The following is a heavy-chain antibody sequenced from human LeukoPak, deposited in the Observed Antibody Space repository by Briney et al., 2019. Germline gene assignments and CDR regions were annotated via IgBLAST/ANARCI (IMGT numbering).Heavy chain of an antibody. Sequence: GGSLRLSCAASGFTFSSYAMHWVRQAPGKGLEWVALISYDGSNKYYADSVKGRFTISRDSSKNTLYLQMNSLRAEDTAVYYCVRTAYSSSSYYFDYWGQGTLVTVSS. D-gene: IGHD6-13*01. CDR3: VRTAYSSSSYYFDY. V-gene: IGHV3-30*14. J-gene: IGHJ4*02. CDR1: GFTFSSYA. CDR2: ISYDGSNK.